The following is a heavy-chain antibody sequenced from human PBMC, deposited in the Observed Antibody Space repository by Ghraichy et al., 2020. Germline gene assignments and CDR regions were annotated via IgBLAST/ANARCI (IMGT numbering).Heavy chain of an antibody. V-gene: IGHV4-61*01. Sequence: SETLSLTCTVSGASISSGFYYWSWIRQPPGKGLEWIGYIYYSGSTNYNPSFNSRVTISIDTSKNQFSLKVNSVTAADTAVYYCARYDRSGRHNQLDYRG. CDR2: IYYSGST. CDR1: GASISSGFYY. D-gene: IGHD3-22*01. J-gene: IGHJ4*01. CDR3: ARYDRSGRHNQLDY.